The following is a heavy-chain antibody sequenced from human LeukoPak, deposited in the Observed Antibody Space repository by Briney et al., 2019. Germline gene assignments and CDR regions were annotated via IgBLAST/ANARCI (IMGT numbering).Heavy chain of an antibody. Sequence: SETLSLTCTVSGGSISSSSYYWGWIRQPPGKVLEWIGSIYYSGSTYYNPSLKSRVTISVDTSKNQFSLKLSSVTAADTAVYYCANGYNYPFDYWGQGTLVTVSS. J-gene: IGHJ4*02. V-gene: IGHV4-39*01. D-gene: IGHD5-24*01. CDR2: IYYSGST. CDR1: GGSISSSSYY. CDR3: ANGYNYPFDY.